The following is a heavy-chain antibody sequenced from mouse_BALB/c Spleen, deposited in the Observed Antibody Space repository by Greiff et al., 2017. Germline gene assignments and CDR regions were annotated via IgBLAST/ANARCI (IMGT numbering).Heavy chain of an antibody. CDR1: GFSLTGYG. CDR3: ARDRNYYGSSYDYAMDY. V-gene: IGHV2-6-7*01. CDR2: IWGDGST. Sequence: VMLVESGPGLVAPSQSLSITCTVSGFSLTGYGVNWVRQPPGKGLEWLGMIWGDGSTDYNSALKSRLSISKDNSKSQVFLKMNSLQTDDTARYYCARDRNYYGSSYDYAMDYWGQGTSVTVSS. D-gene: IGHD1-1*01. J-gene: IGHJ4*01.